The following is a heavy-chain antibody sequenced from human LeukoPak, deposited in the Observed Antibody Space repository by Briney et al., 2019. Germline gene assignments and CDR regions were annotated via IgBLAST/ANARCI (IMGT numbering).Heavy chain of an antibody. V-gene: IGHV3-64*01. CDR2: ISSNGGST. J-gene: IGHJ4*02. Sequence: GGSLRLSCAASGFTFNSYAMHWVRQAPGKGLEYVSAISSNGGSTYYANSVKGRFTISRDNSKNTLYLQMGSLRAEDMAVYYCARGYRSSTSCYSTAIDYWGQGTLVTVSS. CDR1: GFTFNSYA. D-gene: IGHD2-2*01. CDR3: ARGYRSSTSCYSTAIDY.